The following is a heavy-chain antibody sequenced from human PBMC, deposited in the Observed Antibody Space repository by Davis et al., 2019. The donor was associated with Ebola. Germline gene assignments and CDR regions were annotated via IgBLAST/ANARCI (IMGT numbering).Heavy chain of an antibody. D-gene: IGHD3-3*01. CDR3: ARVRRAHGDYGMDV. CDR2: INHSGST. V-gene: IGHV4-34*01. CDR1: GGSFSGYY. J-gene: IGHJ6*02. Sequence: SETLSLTCAVYGGSFSGYYWSWIRQPPGKGLEWIGEINHSGSTNYNPSLKSRVTISVDTSKNQFSLKLSSVTAADTAVYYCARVRRAHGDYGMDVWGQGTTVTVSS.